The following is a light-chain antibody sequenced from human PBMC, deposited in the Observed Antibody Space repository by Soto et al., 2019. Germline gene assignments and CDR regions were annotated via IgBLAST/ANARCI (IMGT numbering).Light chain of an antibody. CDR2: DDS. Sequence: YELTQPPSVSVAPGQTARMTCGGSRLASLRVHWYQQQPGQAPVLVVYDDSDRPSGIPERFSGSNSGNTATLTISRVEPGDEADYYCQVWDPGSDHRVLGGGTKLTVL. V-gene: IGLV3-21*02. J-gene: IGLJ3*02. CDR3: QVWDPGSDHRV. CDR1: RLASLR.